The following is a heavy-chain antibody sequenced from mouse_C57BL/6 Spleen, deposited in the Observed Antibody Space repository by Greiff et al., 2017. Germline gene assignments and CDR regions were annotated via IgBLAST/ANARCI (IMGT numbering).Heavy chain of an antibody. CDR3: AKVYYYGSSYAMDY. Sequence: VQLQQSGPGLVQPSQSLSITCTVSGFSLTSYGVHWVRQSPGKGLEWLGVIWRGGSTDYNAAFMSRLSITKDNSTSQVFFKMNSLQADDTAIYYCAKVYYYGSSYAMDYWGQGTSVTVSS. CDR2: IWRGGST. V-gene: IGHV2-5*01. D-gene: IGHD1-1*01. CDR1: GFSLTSYG. J-gene: IGHJ4*01.